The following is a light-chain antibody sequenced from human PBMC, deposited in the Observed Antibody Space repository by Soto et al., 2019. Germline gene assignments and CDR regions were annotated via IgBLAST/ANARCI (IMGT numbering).Light chain of an antibody. CDR2: DAS. V-gene: IGKV1-5*01. J-gene: IGKJ4*01. CDR1: QSISSW. Sequence: DIQMTQSPSTLSASVGDRVTITCRASQSISSWLAWYQQKPGKAPKFLIYDASSLKGGVPSRFSGSGFGTEFTLTISSLQPDDFATYYCQQYNSYPLTFGGGTKLEIK. CDR3: QQYNSYPLT.